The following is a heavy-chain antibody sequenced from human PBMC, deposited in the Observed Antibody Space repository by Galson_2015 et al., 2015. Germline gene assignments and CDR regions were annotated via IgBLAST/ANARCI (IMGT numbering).Heavy chain of an antibody. V-gene: IGHV3-53*01. CDR1: GFTVSSNY. CDR3: ARDKNYGSGTYYYYYYHMDV. Sequence: SLRLSCAASGFTVSSNYMSWVRQAPGKGLEWVSVIYSGGSTYYADSVKGRFTISRDNSINTQYLQMNSLRAEDTAVYYCARDKNYGSGTYYYYYYHMDVWGKGTTVTVSS. D-gene: IGHD3-10*01. CDR2: IYSGGST. J-gene: IGHJ6*04.